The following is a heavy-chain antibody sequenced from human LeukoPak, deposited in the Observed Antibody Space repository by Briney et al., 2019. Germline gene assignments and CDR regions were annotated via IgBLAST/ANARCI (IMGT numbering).Heavy chain of an antibody. D-gene: IGHD1-26*01. CDR2: IYHTGST. V-gene: IGHV4-30-2*01. CDR1: GDSISSAYS. Sequence: SQTLSLTCAVSGDSISSAYSWSWIRQPPGKGLEWIGYIYHTGSTSYNPSLKTRVTISIDRPRNQFSLKLSSVTAADTAMYYCAIVVGATSHDTFDVWGKGTMVTVSS. CDR3: AIVVGATSHDTFDV. J-gene: IGHJ3*01.